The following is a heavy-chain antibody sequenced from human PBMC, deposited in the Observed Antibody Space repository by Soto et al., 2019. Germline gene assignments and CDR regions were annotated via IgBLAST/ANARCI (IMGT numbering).Heavy chain of an antibody. CDR1: GFTFSNYA. CDR3: TRGYGDYVRDY. Sequence: QVQLVESGGGVVQPGRSLRLSCAASGFTFSNYAMHWVRQAPGKGLEWVAVISYDGSNKYYADSVKGRFTISRDNSKNTLYLQMNSLKTEDTAVYYCTRGYGDYVRDYWGQGTLVTVSS. CDR2: ISYDGSNK. D-gene: IGHD4-17*01. J-gene: IGHJ4*02. V-gene: IGHV3-30-3*01.